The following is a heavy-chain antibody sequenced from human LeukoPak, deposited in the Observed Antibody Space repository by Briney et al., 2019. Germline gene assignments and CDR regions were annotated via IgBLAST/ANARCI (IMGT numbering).Heavy chain of an antibody. CDR3: AKGEYSYGYLFDY. Sequence: GGSLRLSCVASGFTFSSYAMSWVRQAPGQGLERVSTISSSGGSTYYADSVKGRFTISRDNSKNTLNLQMNGLRAEDTAVYYCAKGEYSYGYLFDYWGQGTLVTVSS. D-gene: IGHD5-18*01. CDR1: GFTFSSYA. J-gene: IGHJ4*02. CDR2: ISSSGGST. V-gene: IGHV3-23*01.